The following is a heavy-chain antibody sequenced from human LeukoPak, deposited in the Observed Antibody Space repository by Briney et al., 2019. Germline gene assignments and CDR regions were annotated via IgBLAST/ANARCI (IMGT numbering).Heavy chain of an antibody. D-gene: IGHD1-7*01. J-gene: IGHJ4*02. CDR3: ARGGRNYVYY. Sequence: SETLSLTCTVSGGSTSSYYWSWIRQPPGKGLEWIGYIYYSGSTNYNPSLKSRVTISVDTSKNQFSLKLSSVTAADTAVYYCARGGRNYVYYWGQGTLVTVSS. CDR2: IYYSGST. V-gene: IGHV4-59*01. CDR1: GGSTSSYY.